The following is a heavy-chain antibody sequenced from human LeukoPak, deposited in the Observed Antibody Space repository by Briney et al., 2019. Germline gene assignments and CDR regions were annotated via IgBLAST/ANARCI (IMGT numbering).Heavy chain of an antibody. CDR3: AILDYGGNPHYFDY. J-gene: IGHJ4*02. D-gene: IGHD4-23*01. Sequence: ASVKVSCKASGYTFTGYYMHWVRQAPGQGLEWMGWINPNSGGTNYAQKFQGRVTMTRDTSISTAYMELSRLRSDDTAVYYCAILDYGGNPHYFDYWGQGTVVTVSS. CDR1: GYTFTGYY. CDR2: INPNSGGT. V-gene: IGHV1-2*02.